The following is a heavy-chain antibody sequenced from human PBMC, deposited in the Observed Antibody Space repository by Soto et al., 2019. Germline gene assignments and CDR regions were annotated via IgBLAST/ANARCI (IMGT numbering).Heavy chain of an antibody. CDR2: ISDSGGST. CDR1: GFTFSFYA. J-gene: IGHJ4*02. V-gene: IGHV3-23*01. CDR3: AKGSRSSRPYYFDY. Sequence: GGSLRLSCAASGFTFSFYAMSWVRQAPGKGLEWVSAISDSGGSTYSADSVKGQFTISRDNSKNTLYLQMNSLRAEDTAVYYCAKGSRSSRPYYFDYWGQGTPVTVSS. D-gene: IGHD2-2*01.